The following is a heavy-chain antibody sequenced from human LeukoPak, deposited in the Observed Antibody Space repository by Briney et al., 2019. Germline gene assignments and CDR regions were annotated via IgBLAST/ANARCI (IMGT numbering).Heavy chain of an antibody. CDR2: MNPSSGNT. Sequence: GASVKVSCKASGYTFTSYDINWVRQATGQGLEWMGWMNPSSGNTGYAEKFQGRVTMTRDTSINTAYMELSSLRSEDTAVYYCARGKGSGWYLLFGYWGQGSLVIVSS. V-gene: IGHV1-8*01. CDR3: ARGKGSGWYLLFGY. J-gene: IGHJ4*02. D-gene: IGHD6-19*01. CDR1: GYTFTSYD.